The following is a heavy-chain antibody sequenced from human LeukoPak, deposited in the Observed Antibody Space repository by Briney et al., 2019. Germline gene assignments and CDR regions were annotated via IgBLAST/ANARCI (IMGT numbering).Heavy chain of an antibody. CDR2: INPHSGNT. V-gene: IGHV1-8*01. J-gene: IGHJ6*03. CDR3: SRGGYSYEYYYYYYMDV. CDR1: GYTFTSYD. D-gene: IGHD5-18*01. Sequence: GASVKVSCKASGYTFTSYDINWVRQATGQGLEWTGWINPHSGNTGYAQKFQGRVTMTRNTSISTAYMELSSLRSEDTAVYYCSRGGYSYEYYYYYYMDVWGKGTTVTVSS.